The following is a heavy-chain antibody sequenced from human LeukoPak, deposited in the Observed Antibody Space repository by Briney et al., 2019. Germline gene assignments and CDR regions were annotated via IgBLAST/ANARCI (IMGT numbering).Heavy chain of an antibody. J-gene: IGHJ4*02. CDR3: ARTEYYFDY. CDR2: IYYSGST. CDR1: GGSISTYY. Sequence: SETLSLTCTVSGGSISTYYWSWIRQPPGKRLEWIGYIYYSGSTNYNPSLKSRVTMSVDTSKNQFSLKLSSVTAADTAVYYCARTEYYFDYWGQGTLVTVSS. V-gene: IGHV4-59*08.